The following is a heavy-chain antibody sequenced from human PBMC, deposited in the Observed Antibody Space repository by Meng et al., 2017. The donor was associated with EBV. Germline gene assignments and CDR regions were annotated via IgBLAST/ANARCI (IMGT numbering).Heavy chain of an antibody. V-gene: IGHV1-69*06. J-gene: IGHJ4*02. D-gene: IGHD6-13*01. CDR2: IIPIFSTA. Sequence: QVQVVQAGAGGKEPGSWLKVPWKASGGTFSSHAISWVRQAPGQGLEWMGGIIPIFSTANYAQKFQGRVTITADKSTSTAYMELSSLRSEDTAVYYCARAEIAAAGRLDYWGQGTLVTVSS. CDR1: GGTFSSHA. CDR3: ARAEIAAAGRLDY.